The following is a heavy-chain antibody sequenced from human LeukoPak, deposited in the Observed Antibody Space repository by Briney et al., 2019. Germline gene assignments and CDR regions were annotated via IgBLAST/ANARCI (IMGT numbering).Heavy chain of an antibody. D-gene: IGHD2-15*01. CDR2: INPHNGDT. Sequence: GASVKVSCKASGYTFIGYYLHWVRQAPGQRLEWMGWINPHNGDTNYAQKFQGRVTMTRDTSITTAYMELSRLKSDDTAVYYCATVRDIVVGGGPYYFDYWGQGTLVTVSS. J-gene: IGHJ4*02. CDR3: ATVRDIVVGGGPYYFDY. CDR1: GYTFIGYY. V-gene: IGHV1-2*02.